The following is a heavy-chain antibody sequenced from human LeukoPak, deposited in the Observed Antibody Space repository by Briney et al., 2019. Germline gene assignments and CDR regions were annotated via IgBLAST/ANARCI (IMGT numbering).Heavy chain of an antibody. CDR1: GFTFSSYA. J-gene: IGHJ5*02. Sequence: GRSLRLSCAASGFTFSSYAMHWVRQAPGKGLEWVAVISYDGSNKYYADSVKGRFTISRDNSKNTLYLQMNSLRAEDTAVYYCARQRLGYCSGGSCYSSRNWFDPWGQGTLVTVSS. CDR2: ISYDGSNK. D-gene: IGHD2-15*01. CDR3: ARQRLGYCSGGSCYSSRNWFDP. V-gene: IGHV3-30-3*01.